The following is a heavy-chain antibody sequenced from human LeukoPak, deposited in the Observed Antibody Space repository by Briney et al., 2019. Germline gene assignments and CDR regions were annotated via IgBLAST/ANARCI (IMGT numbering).Heavy chain of an antibody. V-gene: IGHV3-30-3*01. CDR2: ISYDGSNK. J-gene: IGHJ6*02. CDR3: AREIAAAGIYYYYGMDV. D-gene: IGHD6-13*01. Sequence: PGRSLRLSCAASGFTFSSYAMHWVRQAPGKGLEWVAVISYDGSNKYYADSVKGRFTISRDNSKNTLYLQMNSLRAEDTAVYYCAREIAAAGIYYYYGMDVWGQGTMVTVSS. CDR1: GFTFSSYA.